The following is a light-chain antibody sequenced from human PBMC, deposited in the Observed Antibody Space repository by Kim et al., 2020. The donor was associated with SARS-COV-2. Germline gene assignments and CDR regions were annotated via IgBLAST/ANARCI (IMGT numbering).Light chain of an antibody. CDR1: QGVSST. CDR3: QQYNNWPSIT. CDR2: GAS. V-gene: IGKV3D-15*01. J-gene: IGKJ5*01. Sequence: SPGKRATPSCGASQGVSSTLAWYQQRPGQAPRLLIYGASIRATGIPARCSGSGCGTEFTLTISGLQCEDFAVYYCQQYNNWPSITFGQGTRLWIK.